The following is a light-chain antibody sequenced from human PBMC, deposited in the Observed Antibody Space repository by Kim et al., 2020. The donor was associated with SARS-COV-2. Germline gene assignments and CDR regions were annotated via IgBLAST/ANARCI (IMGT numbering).Light chain of an antibody. Sequence: GKSVTISCTGTSNDVGGYDFVSWYQQHPGEAPQLIIYEVFKRPSGVPDRFSGSKSGNTASLTVSGLQAEDEADYYCTSYAASNLMVFGGGTQLTVL. CDR1: SNDVGGYDF. J-gene: IGLJ2*01. CDR2: EVF. V-gene: IGLV2-8*01. CDR3: TSYAASNLMV.